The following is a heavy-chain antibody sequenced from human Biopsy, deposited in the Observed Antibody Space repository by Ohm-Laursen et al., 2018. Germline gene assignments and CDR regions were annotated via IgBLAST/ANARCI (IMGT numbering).Heavy chain of an antibody. V-gene: IGHV4-34*01. Sequence: SQTLSLTCAVNGESSSGYFWNWIRQPPGKGLEWIGEINQSGSTKYNPSLKRRATLSADSSNSQFSLRLTYVTAADTAIYYCARGSGYFKLDVWGQGTTVTVSS. CDR3: ARGSGYFKLDV. J-gene: IGHJ6*02. CDR2: INQSGST. CDR1: GESSSGYF. D-gene: IGHD5-12*01.